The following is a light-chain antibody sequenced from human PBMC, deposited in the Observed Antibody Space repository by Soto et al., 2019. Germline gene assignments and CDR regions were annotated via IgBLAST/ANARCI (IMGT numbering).Light chain of an antibody. V-gene: IGLV2-23*02. Sequence: QSALTQPASVSGSPGQSITISCIGTSSDVGNYELVSWYQQLPGKAPKLIIYEVTKRPSGVPNRFSGSKSGNTASLTVSGLQTEDEADYYCNSYAGSNSFVFGTGTKLTVL. CDR2: EVT. CDR3: NSYAGSNSFV. J-gene: IGLJ1*01. CDR1: SSDVGNYEL.